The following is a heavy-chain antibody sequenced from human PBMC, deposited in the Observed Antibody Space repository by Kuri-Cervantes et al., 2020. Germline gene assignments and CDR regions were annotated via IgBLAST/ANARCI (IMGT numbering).Heavy chain of an antibody. CDR1: GFTFSSYA. V-gene: IGHV3-23*01. J-gene: IGHJ4*02. CDR2: ISDSGGST. CDR3: AKEAWYSSGWYLNY. Sequence: GGSLRLSCAASGFTFSSYAMTWVRQAPGKGLEWVSGISDSGGSTSYRDSVKGRFTISRDNSKNMMYVQMNSLRAEDTAVYYCAKEAWYSSGWYLNYWGQGTLVTVSS. D-gene: IGHD6-19*01.